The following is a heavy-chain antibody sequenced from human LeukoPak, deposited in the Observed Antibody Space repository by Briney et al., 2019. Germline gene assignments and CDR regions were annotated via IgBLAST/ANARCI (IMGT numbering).Heavy chain of an antibody. J-gene: IGHJ4*02. CDR1: GFTFSSYS. CDR2: ISSSSSYI. D-gene: IGHD2/OR15-2a*01. CDR3: ARSGLSRFGF. V-gene: IGHV3-21*04. Sequence: GGSLRLSCAASGFTFSSYSMNWVRQAPGKGLEWVSSISSSSSYIYYADPVKGRFTISRDNSRNTLYLQMNSLRAEDTAVYYCARSGLSRFGFWGQGTLVTVSS.